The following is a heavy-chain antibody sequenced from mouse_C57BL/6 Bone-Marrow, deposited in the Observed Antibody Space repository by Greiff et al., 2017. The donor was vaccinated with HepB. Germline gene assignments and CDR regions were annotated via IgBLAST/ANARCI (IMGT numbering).Heavy chain of an antibody. Sequence: VKLQESGAELARPGASVKLSCKASGYTFTSYGISWVKQRTGQGLEWIGEIYPRSGNTYYNEKFKGKATLTADKSSSTAYMELRSLTSEDSAVYFCARSGYSNYVGYWGQGTTLTVSS. D-gene: IGHD2-5*01. CDR3: ARSGYSNYVGY. J-gene: IGHJ2*01. CDR2: IYPRSGNT. CDR1: GYTFTSYG. V-gene: IGHV1-81*01.